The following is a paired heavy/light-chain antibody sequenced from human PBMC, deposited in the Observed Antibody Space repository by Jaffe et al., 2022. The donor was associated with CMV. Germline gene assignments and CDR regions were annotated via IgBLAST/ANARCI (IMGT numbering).Heavy chain of an antibody. V-gene: IGHV3-23*04. D-gene: IGHD6-19*01. Sequence: EVQLVQSGGGLVQPGGSLRLSCVASGFTFSNYAMSWVRQAPGRGLEWVSGVPAGGDYTYYADSVKGRFTISRDNSKNTLYLQMHSLRVDDTAVYYCAKNIISGILVAGSCDYWGQGTLVTVSS. CDR1: GFTFSNYA. CDR3: AKNIISGILVAGSCDY. J-gene: IGHJ4*02. CDR2: VPAGGDYT.
Light chain of an antibody. CDR1: SSDVGAYNY. CDR2: DVS. Sequence: QSALTQPASVSGSPGQSITISCTGTSSDVGAYNYVSWYQQHPDRAPKLLIYDVSNRPSGISNRFSGSKSGNTASLTISGLQAEDEADYYCSSFTSSGTWVFGGGTKLTVL. J-gene: IGLJ3*02. CDR3: SSFTSSGTWV. V-gene: IGLV2-14*03.